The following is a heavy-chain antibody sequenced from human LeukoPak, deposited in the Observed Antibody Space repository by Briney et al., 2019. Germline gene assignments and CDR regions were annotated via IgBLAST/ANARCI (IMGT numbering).Heavy chain of an antibody. CDR2: IYHSGST. V-gene: IGHV4-38-2*02. CDR1: GYSISSGYY. D-gene: IGHD3-22*01. Sequence: SETLSLTCTVSGYSISSGYYWGWIRQPPGKGLEWIGSIYHSGSTYYNPSLKSRVTISVDTSKNQFSLKLSSVTAADTAVYHCASYYDSSGYFGYWGQGTLVTVSS. CDR3: ASYYDSSGYFGY. J-gene: IGHJ4*02.